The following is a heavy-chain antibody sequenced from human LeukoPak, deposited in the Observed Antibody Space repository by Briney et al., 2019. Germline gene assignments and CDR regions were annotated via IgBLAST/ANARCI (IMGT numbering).Heavy chain of an antibody. CDR3: ARSGSGWLYYYYGMDV. CDR1: GYSFTTYW. Sequence: GESLKISCKTSGYSFTTYWIGWVRQMPGTGLEWVGAIYPDDSDTRYSPSFQGQVVISADKSISTAYLQWSSLKASDTAMYYCARSGSGWLYYYYGMDVWGQGTTVTVSS. J-gene: IGHJ6*02. V-gene: IGHV5-51*01. CDR2: IYPDDSDT. D-gene: IGHD6-19*01.